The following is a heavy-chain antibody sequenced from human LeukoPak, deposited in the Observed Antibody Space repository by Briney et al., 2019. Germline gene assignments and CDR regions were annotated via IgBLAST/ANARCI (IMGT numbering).Heavy chain of an antibody. CDR2: ISYDGSNK. J-gene: IGHJ4*02. Sequence: GGSLRLSCAASGFTFSSYAMHWVRQAPGKGLEWVAVISYDGSNKYYADSVKGRFTISRDNSKNTLYLQMNSLRAEDTAVYYCARAYYYDSSGYYPFDYRGQGTLVTVSS. V-gene: IGHV3-30*01. CDR1: GFTFSSYA. D-gene: IGHD3-22*01. CDR3: ARAYYYDSSGYYPFDY.